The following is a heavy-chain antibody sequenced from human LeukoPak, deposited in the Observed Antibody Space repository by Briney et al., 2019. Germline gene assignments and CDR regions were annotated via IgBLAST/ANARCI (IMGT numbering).Heavy chain of an antibody. D-gene: IGHD3-22*01. V-gene: IGHV4-39*01. Sequence: SETLSLTCTVSGGSISSSSYYWGWIRQPPGKGLECIGSIYYSGSTYYNPSLKSRVTISVDTSKNQFSLKLSSVTAADTAVYYCAGGPLISYYYDSSGYYYWGQGTLVTVSS. CDR3: AGGPLISYYYDSSGYYY. J-gene: IGHJ4*02. CDR1: GGSISSSSYY. CDR2: IYYSGST.